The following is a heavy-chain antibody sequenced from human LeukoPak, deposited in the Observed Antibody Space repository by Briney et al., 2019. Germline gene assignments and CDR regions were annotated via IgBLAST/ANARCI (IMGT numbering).Heavy chain of an antibody. CDR2: ISSSGSTI. V-gene: IGHV3-48*04. CDR3: ARGPLRNYYYYYYMDV. D-gene: IGHD4-17*01. J-gene: IGHJ6*03. CDR1: GFTFSSYS. Sequence: GGSLRLSCAASGFTFSSYSMNWVRQAPGKGLEWVSYISSSGSTIYYADSVKGRFTISRDNAKNSLYLQMNSLRAEDTAVYYCARGPLRNYYYYYYMDVWGKGTTVTISS.